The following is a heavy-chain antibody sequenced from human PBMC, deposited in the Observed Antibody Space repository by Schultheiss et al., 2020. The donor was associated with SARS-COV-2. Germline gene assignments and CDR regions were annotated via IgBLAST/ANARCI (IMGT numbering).Heavy chain of an antibody. V-gene: IGHV4-61*02. D-gene: IGHD2-21*01. CDR2: IYTSGST. CDR1: GDSISSGTYY. Sequence: SETLSLTCTVSGDSISSGTYYWSWIRQPAGKGLEWIGRIYTSGSTNYNPSLKSRVTISVDTSKNQFSLKLSSVTAADTAVYYCARDRGDSRPYYFDYWGQGTLVTVSS. CDR3: ARDRGDSRPYYFDY. J-gene: IGHJ4*02.